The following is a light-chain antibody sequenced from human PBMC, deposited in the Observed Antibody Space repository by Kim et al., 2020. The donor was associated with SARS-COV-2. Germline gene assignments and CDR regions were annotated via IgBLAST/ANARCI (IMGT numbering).Light chain of an antibody. CDR1: SSAVGGYNY. Sequence: QSVPISCTGTSSAVGGYNYVSWYQQHPGKAPKLMIYEVSKRPSGVPDRFSGSKSGNTASLTVSGLQAEDEADYYCSSYAGSNNPVVFGGGTQLTVL. CDR3: SSYAGSNNPVV. CDR2: EVS. J-gene: IGLJ2*01. V-gene: IGLV2-8*01.